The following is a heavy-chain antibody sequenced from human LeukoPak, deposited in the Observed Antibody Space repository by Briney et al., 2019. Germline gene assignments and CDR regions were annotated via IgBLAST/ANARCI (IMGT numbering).Heavy chain of an antibody. CDR3: ARDQRGIVVVPAAILENWDGNWFDP. J-gene: IGHJ5*02. D-gene: IGHD2-2*02. V-gene: IGHV3-30-3*01. CDR1: GFTFSSYA. Sequence: GGSLRLSCAASGFTFSSYAMHWVRQAPGKGLEWVAVISYDGSNKYYADSVKGRFTISRDNSKNTLYLQMNSLRAEDTAVYYCARDQRGIVVVPAAILENWDGNWFDPWGQGTLVTVSS. CDR2: ISYDGSNK.